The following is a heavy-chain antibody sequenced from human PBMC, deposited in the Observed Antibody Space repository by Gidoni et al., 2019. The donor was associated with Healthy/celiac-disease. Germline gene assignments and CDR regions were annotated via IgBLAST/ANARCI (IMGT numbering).Heavy chain of an antibody. J-gene: IGHJ4*02. V-gene: IGHV4-39*01. Sequence: QLQLQESGPGLVKPSATLSLTCTVSGGSISSSSYSWGWIRQPPGKGLEWIGSIYYSGSTYYNPSLKSRVTISVDTSKNQFSLKLSSVTAADTAVYYCARLHLSYCGGDCSDYFEYWGQGTLVTVSS. CDR3: ARLHLSYCGGDCSDYFEY. CDR2: IYYSGST. CDR1: GGSISSSSYS. D-gene: IGHD2-21*02.